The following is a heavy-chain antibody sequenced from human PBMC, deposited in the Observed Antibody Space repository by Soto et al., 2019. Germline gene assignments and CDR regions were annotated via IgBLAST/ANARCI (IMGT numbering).Heavy chain of an antibody. D-gene: IGHD6-19*01. J-gene: IGHJ5*02. CDR2: ISSSSSTI. V-gene: IGHV3-48*02. Sequence: EVQLVESGGGLVQPGGSLRLSCAASGFTFSSYSMNWVRQAPGKGLEWVSYISSSSSTIYYADSVKGRFIISRDNAKNSLYLQMNSLRDEDTAVYYCARGEMYSSGWYADWFDPWGQGTLVTVSS. CDR1: GFTFSSYS. CDR3: ARGEMYSSGWYADWFDP.